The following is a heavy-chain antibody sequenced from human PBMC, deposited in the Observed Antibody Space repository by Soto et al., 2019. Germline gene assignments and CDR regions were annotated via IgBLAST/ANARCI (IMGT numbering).Heavy chain of an antibody. Sequence: GGSLRLSCAASGFTFSSYGMHWVRQAPGKGLEWVAVISYDGSNKYYTDSVKGRFTISRDNSKNTLYLQMNSLRAEDTAVYYCAKDLYYGSGSYMAIDYWGQGTLVTVSS. D-gene: IGHD3-10*01. CDR2: ISYDGSNK. V-gene: IGHV3-30*18. J-gene: IGHJ4*02. CDR1: GFTFSSYG. CDR3: AKDLYYGSGSYMAIDY.